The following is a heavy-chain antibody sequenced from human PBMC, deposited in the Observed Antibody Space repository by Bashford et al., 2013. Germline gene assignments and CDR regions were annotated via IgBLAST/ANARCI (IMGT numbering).Heavy chain of an antibody. D-gene: IGHD5-12*01. V-gene: IGHV4-61*02. CDR2: VYLTGST. CDR1: GDSINDGSYS. CDR3: ARDKYSGYDNWFDP. Sequence: SETLSLTCTVTGDSINDGSYSWSWIRQSASQGLEWIGRVYLTGSTNYNSSLKGRVTISLDRSKRQFSLRLTSVTAADTATYYCARDKYSGYDNWFDPWGRGTRRHRLL. J-gene: IGHJ5*01.